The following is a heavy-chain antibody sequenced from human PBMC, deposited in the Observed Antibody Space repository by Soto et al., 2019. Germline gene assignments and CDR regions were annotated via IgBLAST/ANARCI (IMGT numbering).Heavy chain of an antibody. CDR2: IYYSGNN. Sequence: QLQLQESGPGLVKPSETLSLTCTVSGGSIRTNNYYWDWIRQPPGKGLEWIASIYYSGNNYYNPSLRSRVTISVDTSKNQVSLSLRSVTAADTAVYYCARRVYSGTYPAHFDFWGQGNLVTVS. J-gene: IGHJ4*02. D-gene: IGHD1-26*01. V-gene: IGHV4-39*01. CDR1: GGSIRTNNYY. CDR3: ARRVYSGTYPAHFDF.